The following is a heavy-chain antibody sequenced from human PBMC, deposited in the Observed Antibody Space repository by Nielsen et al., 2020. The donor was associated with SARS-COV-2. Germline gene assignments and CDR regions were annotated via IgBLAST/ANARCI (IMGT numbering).Heavy chain of an antibody. V-gene: IGHV4-59*01. CDR1: GGSLNSYY. J-gene: IGHJ6*02. CDR3: ARESRAGGGHGMDV. CDR2: ISYSGIT. Sequence: SETLSLTCSVSGGSLNSYYWSWIRQSPGKGLEWIGHISYSGITNYNPSLKSRVTISIDTSKNHFFLRLTSVTAADTARYFCARESRAGGGHGMDVWGQGTTVTVSS. D-gene: IGHD4-23*01.